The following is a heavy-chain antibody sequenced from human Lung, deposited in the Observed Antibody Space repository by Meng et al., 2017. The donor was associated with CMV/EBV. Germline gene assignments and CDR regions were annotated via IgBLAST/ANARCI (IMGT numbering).Heavy chain of an antibody. Sequence: GGSLKIXCVASGFTFNNYGMHWVRQIPGKGLEWVAYLRYEGITKYYADSVKGRFTISRDSSKDTLYLQMNSLRDDDTAVYYCAKDRSSSSFFDYWGQGAVVTVSS. D-gene: IGHD6-6*01. CDR2: LRYEGITK. CDR3: AKDRSSSSFFDY. V-gene: IGHV3-30*02. J-gene: IGHJ4*02. CDR1: GFTFNNYG.